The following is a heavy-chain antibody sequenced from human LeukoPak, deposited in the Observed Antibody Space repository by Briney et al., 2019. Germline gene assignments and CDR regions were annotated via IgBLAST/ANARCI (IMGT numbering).Heavy chain of an antibody. Sequence: GRSLRLSCAASGFTFSGYWVHWVRQSPGKGLVWVSRIDGDGTKTTHAESVKARFTVSRDRAKNTLYLQMNRLRTEDTAVYYCARVRYSYGYDYWGEGALVSVSS. V-gene: IGHV3-74*01. CDR3: ARVRYSYGYDY. CDR1: GFTFSGYW. D-gene: IGHD5-18*01. CDR2: IDGDGTKT. J-gene: IGHJ4*02.